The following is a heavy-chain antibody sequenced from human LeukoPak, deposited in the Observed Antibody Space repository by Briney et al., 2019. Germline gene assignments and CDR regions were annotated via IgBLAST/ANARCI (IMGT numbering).Heavy chain of an antibody. D-gene: IGHD6-13*01. CDR3: AKDIAPRSSWYFYFDY. J-gene: IGHJ4*02. CDR2: ISGSGDST. Sequence: GGSLRLSCAASGFSFSSYAMSWVRQAPGKGLEWVSAISGSGDSTFYADSMKGRFTISRDNSKNSLYLQMNSLRTEDTALYYCAKDIAPRSSWYFYFDYWGQGTLVTVSS. V-gene: IGHV3-23*01. CDR1: GFSFSSYA.